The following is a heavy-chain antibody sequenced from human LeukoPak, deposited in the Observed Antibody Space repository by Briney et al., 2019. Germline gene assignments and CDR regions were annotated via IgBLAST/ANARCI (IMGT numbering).Heavy chain of an antibody. Sequence: PSETPSLTCTVSGGSISSSSYYWGWIRQPPGKGLEWIGSIYYSGSTYYNPSLKSRVTISVDTSKNQFSLKLSSVTAADTAVYYCARRVTTLDYFDYWGQGTLVTVSS. CDR2: IYYSGST. D-gene: IGHD3-10*02. V-gene: IGHV4-39*01. CDR1: GGSISSSSYY. J-gene: IGHJ4*02. CDR3: ARRVTTLDYFDY.